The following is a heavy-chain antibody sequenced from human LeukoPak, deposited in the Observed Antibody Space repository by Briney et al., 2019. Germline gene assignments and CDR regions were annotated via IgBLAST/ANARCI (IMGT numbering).Heavy chain of an antibody. CDR3: ARLRLGELSLGFDP. J-gene: IGHJ5*02. D-gene: IGHD3-16*02. CDR1: GYTFTNYA. V-gene: IGHV1-18*01. Sequence: ASVKVSCRASGYTFTNYAITWVRQAPGQGPEWMGWISPYNGDRRDALKFQDRVTMTTDTSTTTAYMELRSLRSDDTAVYYCARLRLGELSLGFDPWGQGTLVTVSS. CDR2: ISPYNGDR.